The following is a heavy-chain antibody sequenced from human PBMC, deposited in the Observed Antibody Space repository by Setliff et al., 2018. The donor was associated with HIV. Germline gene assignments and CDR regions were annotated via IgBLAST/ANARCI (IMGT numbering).Heavy chain of an antibody. CDR3: ARVGSYWTQFDY. Sequence: ASVKVSCKASGHTFSNYDVIWVRRATGQGLEWMGWMMPSSGNTGYAQKFQGRLTMTRNTSISTAYMELSSLRSEDTAVYYCARVGSYWTQFDYWGQGTLVTVSS. CDR1: GHTFSNYD. CDR2: MMPSSGNT. J-gene: IGHJ4*01. V-gene: IGHV1-8*01. D-gene: IGHD2-15*01.